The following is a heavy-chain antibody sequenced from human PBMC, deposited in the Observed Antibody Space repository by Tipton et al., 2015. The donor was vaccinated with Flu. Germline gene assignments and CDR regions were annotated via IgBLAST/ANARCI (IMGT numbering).Heavy chain of an antibody. CDR1: GGSISSGGYY. CDR3: ARGRAYYYDSSGYYRGFDY. Sequence: TLSLTCTVSGGSISSGGYYWSWIRQHPGKGLEWIGYIYYSGSTYYNPSLKSRVTISVDTSKNQFSLKLSSVTAADTAVYYCARGRAYYYDSSGYYRGFDYWGQGTLVTVSS. CDR2: IYYSGST. D-gene: IGHD3-22*01. J-gene: IGHJ4*02. V-gene: IGHV4-31*03.